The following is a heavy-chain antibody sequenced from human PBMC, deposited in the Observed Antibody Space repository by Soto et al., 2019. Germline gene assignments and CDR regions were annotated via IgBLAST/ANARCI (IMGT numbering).Heavy chain of an antibody. V-gene: IGHV4-30-4*01. D-gene: IGHD6-13*01. CDR3: ACRHSSPHFAY. CDR1: GGSISSGDYY. J-gene: IGHJ4*02. Sequence: SETLSLTCTVSGGSISSGDYYWSWIRQPPGKGLEWIGSIYYSGSTYYNPSLKSRVTISVDTSKNQFSLKLNSVTAADTAVYYCACRHSSPHFAYSGQGTLVPVSS. CDR2: IYYSGST.